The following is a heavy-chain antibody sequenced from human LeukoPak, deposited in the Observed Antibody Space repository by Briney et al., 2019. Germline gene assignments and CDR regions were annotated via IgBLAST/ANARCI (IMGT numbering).Heavy chain of an antibody. V-gene: IGHV3-53*01. CDR1: GCSISTNF. D-gene: IGHD6-13*01. CDR2: ISRGGNT. CDR3: ARDRQRLKGAAAENWYFDL. Sequence: GGSLRLSCAASGCSISTNFMSWVRQPPGKGLEWVSIISRGGNTNYADSVKGRFTISRDNAKNSLYLQMNSLRAEDTAVYYCARDRQRLKGAAAENWYFDLWGRGTLVTVSS. J-gene: IGHJ2*01.